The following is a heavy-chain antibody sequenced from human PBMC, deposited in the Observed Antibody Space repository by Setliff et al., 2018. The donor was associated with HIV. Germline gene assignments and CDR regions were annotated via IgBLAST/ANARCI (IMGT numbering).Heavy chain of an antibody. D-gene: IGHD3-22*01. CDR1: GFSISSRYY. CDR2: IYHTGSS. Sequence: SETLSLTCDVSGFSISSRYYWGWIRQSPGKGLEWIGNIYHTGSSYYNPSLNDRATISLDTSKKQFSLKLSSVTAADTAVYYCARGFSGHYSFTGYMDVWGKGTTVTVSS. CDR3: ARGFSGHYSFTGYMDV. J-gene: IGHJ6*03. V-gene: IGHV4-38-2*01.